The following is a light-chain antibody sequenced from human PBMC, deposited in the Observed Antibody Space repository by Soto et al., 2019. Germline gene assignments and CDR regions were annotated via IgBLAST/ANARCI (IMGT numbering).Light chain of an antibody. CDR3: QTWGTGLYVV. V-gene: IGLV4-69*01. CDR1: SGHSSYA. CDR2: LNSDGSH. J-gene: IGLJ2*01. Sequence: QPVLTQSPSASASLGASVKLTCTLSSGHSSYAIAWHQQQPEKGPRYLMRLNSDGSHSKGDGIPDRFSGSSSGAERYLTIXSXQXXXXADYYCQTWGTGLYVVFGGGTKLTVL.